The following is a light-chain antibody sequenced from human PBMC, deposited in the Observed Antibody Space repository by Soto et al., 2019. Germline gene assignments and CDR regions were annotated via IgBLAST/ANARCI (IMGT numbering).Light chain of an antibody. CDR2: WAS. CDR3: QQYYSTPFT. Sequence: DIVMTQSPDSLTVSLGERATINCKSSQSVLYSSSHKNYLAWYQQKPGQPPKLLIYWASTRESGVPDRFSGSGSGTDFTLSISSLQAEDVAVYFCQQYYSTPFTFGPGTKVDIK. V-gene: IGKV4-1*01. CDR1: QSVLYSSSHKNY. J-gene: IGKJ3*01.